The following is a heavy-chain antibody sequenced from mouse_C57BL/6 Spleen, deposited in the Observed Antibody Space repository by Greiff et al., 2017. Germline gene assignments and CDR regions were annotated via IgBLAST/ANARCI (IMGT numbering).Heavy chain of an antibody. CDR1: GYTFTSYG. V-gene: IGHV1-81*01. D-gene: IGHD2-1*01. CDR3: ARSTSSTIVFAY. Sequence: QVQLQQSGAELARPGASVKLSCKASGYTFTSYGISWVKQRTGQGLEWIGEIYPRSGNTYYNEKFKGKATLTADKSSSTAYMELRSLTSEDSAVYFCARSTSSTIVFAYWGQGTLVTVSA. J-gene: IGHJ3*01. CDR2: IYPRSGNT.